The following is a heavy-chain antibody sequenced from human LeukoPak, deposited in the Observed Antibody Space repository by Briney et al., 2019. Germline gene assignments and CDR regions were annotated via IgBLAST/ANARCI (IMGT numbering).Heavy chain of an antibody. CDR3: ARHRAKTYYYDSSGYQFDS. J-gene: IGHJ4*02. CDR1: GGSISSNNYY. CDR2: IYYSGGN. V-gene: IGHV4-39*01. D-gene: IGHD3-22*01. Sequence: NPSETLSLTCTVSGGSISSNNYYWGGIRQPPGKGLEWIGSIYYSGGNYYNPSLKSRVTISVDTSKNQFSLKLSSVTAADTAVYYCARHRAKTYYYDSSGYQFDSWGQGTLVTVSS.